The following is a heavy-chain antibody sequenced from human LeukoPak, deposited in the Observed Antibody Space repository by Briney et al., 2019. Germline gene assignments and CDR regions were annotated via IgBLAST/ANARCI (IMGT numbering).Heavy chain of an antibody. CDR1: GFTFSSYW. J-gene: IGHJ4*02. CDR3: ARGGTATYFDY. V-gene: IGHV3-74*01. CDR2: INSDGSST. Sequence: GGSLRLSCAASGFTFSSYWMQWVRQAPGKGLVWVSRINSDGSSTSYADSVKGRFTISRDNAKNTLYLQMNSLRAEDTAVYYCARGGTATYFDYWGQGTLVTVSS. D-gene: IGHD4-17*01.